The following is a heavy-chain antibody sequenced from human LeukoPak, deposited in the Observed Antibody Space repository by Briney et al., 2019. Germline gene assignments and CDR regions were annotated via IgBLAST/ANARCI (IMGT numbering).Heavy chain of an antibody. J-gene: IGHJ4*02. Sequence: GGSLRLSCAASGFTFSDYYMSWIRQAPGKGLEWVSYISSTSSYINYADSVKGRFTISRDNAKNSLFMQMSSLRAEDTAVYYCARSNNGGWGYCDYWGQGSLVTVSS. V-gene: IGHV3-11*06. D-gene: IGHD2-8*02. CDR3: ARSNNGGWGYCDY. CDR1: GFTFSDYY. CDR2: ISSTSSYI.